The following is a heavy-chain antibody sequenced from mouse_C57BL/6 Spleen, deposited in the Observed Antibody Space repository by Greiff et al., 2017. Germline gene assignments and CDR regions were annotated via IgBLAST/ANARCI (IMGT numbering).Heavy chain of an antibody. Sequence: EVNLVESGGGLVKPGGSLKLSCAASGFTFSDYGMHWVRQAPEKGLEWVAYISSGSSTIYYADTVKGRFTISRDNAKNTLFLQMTSLRSEDTAMYYCAKVAYYDYGYFDYWGQGTTLTVSS. CDR2: ISSGSSTI. CDR1: GFTFSDYG. CDR3: AKVAYYDYGYFDY. J-gene: IGHJ2*01. V-gene: IGHV5-17*01. D-gene: IGHD2-4*01.